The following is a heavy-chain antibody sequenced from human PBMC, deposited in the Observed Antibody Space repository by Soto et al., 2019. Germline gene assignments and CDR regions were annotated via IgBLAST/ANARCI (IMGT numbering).Heavy chain of an antibody. CDR1: GFTFSSYT. CDR2: SSGSGGSS. CDR3: AKPTSGSYYVGGWFDY. J-gene: IGHJ4*02. V-gene: IGHV3-23*01. Sequence: PGGALRLSRAASGFTFSSYTLGWVRQAPGKGLEGVSASSGSGGSSYYADSVKGRCTISRDNSKNTLYLQMNSLRAEDTAVYYCAKPTSGSYYVGGWFDYWGQGTLVTVSS. D-gene: IGHD1-26*01.